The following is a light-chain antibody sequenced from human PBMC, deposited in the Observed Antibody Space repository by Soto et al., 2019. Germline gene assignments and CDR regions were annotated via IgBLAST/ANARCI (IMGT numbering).Light chain of an antibody. CDR3: CSYTSSITLV. CDR1: SSDVGGYNY. J-gene: IGLJ3*02. V-gene: IGLV2-14*01. CDR2: EVS. Sequence: QSVLTQPASVSGSPGQSITISCTGTSSDVGGYNYVSWYQQHPGKAPKLMIYEVSNRPSGVSNRFSGSKSGNTASLTISGLQAEDEADYYCCSYTSSITLVIGGGTKVTVL.